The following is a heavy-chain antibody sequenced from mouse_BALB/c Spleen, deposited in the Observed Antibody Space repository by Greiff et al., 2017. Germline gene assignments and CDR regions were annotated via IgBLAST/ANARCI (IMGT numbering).Heavy chain of an antibody. V-gene: IGHV3-1*02. CDR3: AVYDYDGKGYYAMDY. Sequence: VQLKESGPDLVKPSQSLSLTCTVTGYSITSGYSWHWIRQFPGNKLEWMGYIHYSGSTNYNPSLKSRISITRDTSKNQFFLQLNSVTTEDTATYYCAVYDYDGKGYYAMDYWGQGTSVTVSS. D-gene: IGHD2-4*01. CDR1: GYSITSGYS. J-gene: IGHJ4*01. CDR2: IHYSGST.